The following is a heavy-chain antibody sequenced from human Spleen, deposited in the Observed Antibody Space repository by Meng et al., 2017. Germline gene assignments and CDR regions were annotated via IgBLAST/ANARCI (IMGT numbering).Heavy chain of an antibody. CDR1: GFTFSSYA. J-gene: IGHJ6*02. D-gene: IGHD3-10*01. V-gene: IGHV3-23*01. CDR2: ISGSGGST. Sequence: LTGAASGFTFSSYAMSWVRQAPGKGLEWVSAISGSGGSTYYADSVKGRFTISRDNSKNTLYLQMNSLRAEDTAVYYCAKGGGSGSLRLFYYYYGMDVWGQGTTVTVSS. CDR3: AKGGGSGSLRLFYYYYGMDV.